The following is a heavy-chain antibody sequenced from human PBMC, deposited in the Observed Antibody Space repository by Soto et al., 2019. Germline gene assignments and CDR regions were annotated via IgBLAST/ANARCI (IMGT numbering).Heavy chain of an antibody. Sequence: GGSMRVSCAAAGFNFISYARSWVRQATGKGLEWVSAISGSGGSTYYADSVKGRFTISRDNSKNTLYLQMNSLRAEDTAVYYCAKDRIAAAGAGMDVWGQGTTVTAP. J-gene: IGHJ6*02. CDR2: ISGSGGST. CDR1: GFNFISYA. D-gene: IGHD6-13*01. CDR3: AKDRIAAAGAGMDV. V-gene: IGHV3-23*01.